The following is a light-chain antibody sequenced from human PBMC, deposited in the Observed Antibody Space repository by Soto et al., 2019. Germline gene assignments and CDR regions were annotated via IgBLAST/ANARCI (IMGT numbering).Light chain of an antibody. V-gene: IGKV4-1*01. J-gene: IGKJ4*01. CDR1: QSVLYSSNNKNY. CDR2: WAS. Sequence: DIVMTQSPDSLAVSLGERATINCKSSQSVLYSSNNKNYLAWYQQKPGQPPKLLIYWASTRESGVPDRFSGSGSGTDFTLTISSLQAEDVAVYYCQQYDSTPALTFGRGTKVEIK. CDR3: QQYDSTPALT.